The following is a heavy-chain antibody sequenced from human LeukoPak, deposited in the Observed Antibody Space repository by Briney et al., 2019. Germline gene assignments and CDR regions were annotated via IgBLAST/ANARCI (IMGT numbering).Heavy chain of an antibody. CDR2: ISAYNGNT. V-gene: IGHV1-18*01. CDR3: ARDVVAATTVVTPGNFDY. D-gene: IGHD4-23*01. J-gene: IGHJ4*02. CDR1: GYTFTSYG. Sequence: ASVKVSCKACGYTFTSYGISWVRQAPGQGLEWMGWISAYNGNTNYAQKLQGRVTMTTDTSTSTAYMELRSLRSDDTAVYYCARDVVAATTVVTPGNFDYWGQGTLVTVSS.